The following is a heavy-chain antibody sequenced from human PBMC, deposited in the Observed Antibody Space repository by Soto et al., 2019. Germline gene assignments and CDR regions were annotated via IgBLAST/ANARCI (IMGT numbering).Heavy chain of an antibody. V-gene: IGHV1-46*01. Sequence: GASVKVSCTASGSTFTSYYMHWVRQAPGQGLEWMGIINPSGGSTSYAKKFQGTVTMTGDTSTRTVYMELSSLRSDDTVVYYCAMRYYDSSGHDAFDIWGQGTMVTVSS. CDR1: GSTFTSYY. D-gene: IGHD3-22*01. J-gene: IGHJ3*02. CDR3: AMRYYDSSGHDAFDI. CDR2: INPSGGST.